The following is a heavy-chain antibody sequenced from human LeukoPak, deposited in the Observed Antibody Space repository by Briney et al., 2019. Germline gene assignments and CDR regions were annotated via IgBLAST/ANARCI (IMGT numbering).Heavy chain of an antibody. Sequence: SETLSLTCTVSGGSVSSGSYYWSWIRQPPGKGLEWIGYIYYSGSTNYNPSLKSRVTISVDTSKNQFSLKLSSVTAADTAVYYCARGTPVLLHFDYWGQGTLVTVSS. CDR1: GGSVSSGSYY. CDR3: ARGTPVLLHFDY. V-gene: IGHV4-61*01. J-gene: IGHJ4*02. CDR2: IYYSGST. D-gene: IGHD3-10*01.